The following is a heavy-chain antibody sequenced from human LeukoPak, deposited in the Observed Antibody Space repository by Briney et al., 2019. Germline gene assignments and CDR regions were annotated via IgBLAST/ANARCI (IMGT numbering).Heavy chain of an antibody. D-gene: IGHD2-15*01. Sequence: GGSLRLSCAASEFVVSDTFMSWFRQAPGKGLEWVSVIYTRGNKFYADSVKGRFTISRDNSKNTLYLQMNSLRAEDTAVYYCAKDLCSGGSCRTFDYWGQGTLVTVSS. V-gene: IGHV3-66*03. CDR2: IYTRGNK. CDR1: EFVVSDTF. J-gene: IGHJ4*02. CDR3: AKDLCSGGSCRTFDY.